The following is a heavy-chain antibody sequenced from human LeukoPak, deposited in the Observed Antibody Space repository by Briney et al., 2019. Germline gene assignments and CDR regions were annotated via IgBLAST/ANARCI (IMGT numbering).Heavy chain of an antibody. CDR3: AVEFKWNYADYYYMDV. CDR2: INPNSGGT. Sequence: ASVKVSCWSSGYTFTGYYMHWVRQAPGQGLEWMGWINPNSGGTNYAQKFQGRVTMTRDTYISTAYMELSRLRSDDTAVYYCAVEFKWNYADYYYMDVWGKGTTVTVSS. D-gene: IGHD1-7*01. CDR1: GYTFTGYY. V-gene: IGHV1-2*02. J-gene: IGHJ6*03.